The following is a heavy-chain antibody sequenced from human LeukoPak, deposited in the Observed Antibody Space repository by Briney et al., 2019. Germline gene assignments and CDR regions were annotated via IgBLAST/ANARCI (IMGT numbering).Heavy chain of an antibody. V-gene: IGHV3-48*01. CDR1: GFTFSSYS. CDR3: ARSRDVGPPNWFDP. D-gene: IGHD5-24*01. CDR2: ISSGSSVI. Sequence: GGPLRLSCAASGFTFSSYSMNWVRQAPGKGLEWLSHISSGSSVIYYADSVKGRFTISRDNAKNSLYLQMNSLRVEDTAVYYCARSRDVGPPNWFDPWGQGTLVTVSS. J-gene: IGHJ5*02.